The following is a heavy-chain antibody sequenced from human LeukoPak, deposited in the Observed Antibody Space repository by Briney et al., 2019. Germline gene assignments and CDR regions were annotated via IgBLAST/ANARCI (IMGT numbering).Heavy chain of an antibody. CDR2: IHPDGKNT. V-gene: IGHV3-74*01. CDR1: GFTFSSYW. CDR3: ATYVDTVRYDAFDV. Sequence: PGGSLRLSCAASGFTFSSYWMDWVRQAPGKGVVWVSRIHPDGKNTAYADSVKGRFTISRDNARNTLFLQMNSLRAEDAAVYYCATYVDTVRYDAFDVWGQGTMVIVSS. D-gene: IGHD5-18*01. J-gene: IGHJ3*01.